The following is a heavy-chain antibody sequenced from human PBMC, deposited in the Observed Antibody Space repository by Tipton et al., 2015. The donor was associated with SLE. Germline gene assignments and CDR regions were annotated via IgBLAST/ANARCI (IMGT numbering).Heavy chain of an antibody. J-gene: IGHJ4*02. CDR3: AKVDRTNMVTSFDY. D-gene: IGHD5-18*01. CDR2: ISGSSNTI. V-gene: IGHV3-48*01. Sequence: SLRLSCAASGFTFSSYAMSWVRQAPGKGLEWVSYISGSSNTIYYADSVKGRFIISRDNAKNSLYLQLNSLRAEDTAVYYCAKVDRTNMVTSFDYWGQGTLVTVSS. CDR1: GFTFSSYA.